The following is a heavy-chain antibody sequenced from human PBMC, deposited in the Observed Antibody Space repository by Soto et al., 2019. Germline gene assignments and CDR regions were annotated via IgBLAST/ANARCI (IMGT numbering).Heavy chain of an antibody. CDR3: ARVFCSGNSCYYFDY. J-gene: IGHJ4*02. D-gene: IGHD2-15*01. CDR1: GGSVSSASYY. V-gene: IGHV4-61*01. CDR2: IYYSGTT. Sequence: SETLSLTCSVSGGSVSSASYYWSWIRQPPGKGLEWIGYIYYSGTTNYNPSLRSRVTSSVDTSKSQFSPKLSSVTAADTAVYYCARVFCSGNSCYYFDYWGQGALVTVSS.